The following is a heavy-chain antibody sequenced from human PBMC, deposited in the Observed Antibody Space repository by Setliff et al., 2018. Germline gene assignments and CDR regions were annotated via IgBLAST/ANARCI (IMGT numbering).Heavy chain of an antibody. J-gene: IGHJ6*03. CDR3: ARLTTVVTREYYYYYMDV. V-gene: IGHV4-59*02. CDR1: GASVRSHY. D-gene: IGHD4-17*01. Sequence: PSETLSLTCTVSGASVRSHYWSWIRQPPGKGLEWIGYIYYSGSTNYNPSLKSRVTISVDTSKNQFSLKVNSVTAADTAVYYCARLTTVVTREYYYYYMDVWGKGTTVTVSS. CDR2: IYYSGST.